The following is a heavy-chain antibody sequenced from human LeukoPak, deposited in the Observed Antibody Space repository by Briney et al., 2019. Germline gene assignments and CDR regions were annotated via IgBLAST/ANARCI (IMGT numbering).Heavy chain of an antibody. Sequence: SETLSLTCTVSGGSISSYYWSWIRQPPGKGLEWIGYIYYSGSTNYNPSLKSRVTISVDTSKNQFSLKLSSVTAADTAVCYCARMVPPPLYGMDVWGQGTTVTVSS. CDR1: GGSISSYY. V-gene: IGHV4-59*08. D-gene: IGHD3-10*01. CDR2: IYYSGST. CDR3: ARMVPPPLYGMDV. J-gene: IGHJ6*02.